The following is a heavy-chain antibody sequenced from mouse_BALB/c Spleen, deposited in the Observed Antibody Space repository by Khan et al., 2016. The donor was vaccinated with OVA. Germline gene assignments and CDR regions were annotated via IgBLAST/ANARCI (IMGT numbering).Heavy chain of an antibody. V-gene: IGHV1-18*01. D-gene: IGHD1-2*01. Sequence: EVQLQQSGPELVKPGASVRISCKTSGYTFTEYTIHWVKQSHGKSLEWLGGFNPNNGGTSYNQKFKGKATLTVDKSSSTAYMELRSLTSEDSAVYYCTRRDYYAYYWFFDVWGAGTTVTVSS. CDR2: FNPNNGGT. CDR1: GYTFTEYT. CDR3: TRRDYYAYYWFFDV. J-gene: IGHJ1*01.